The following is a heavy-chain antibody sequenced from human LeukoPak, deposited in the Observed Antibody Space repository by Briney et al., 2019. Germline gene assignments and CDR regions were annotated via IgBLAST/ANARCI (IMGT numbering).Heavy chain of an antibody. CDR2: IKHDGSVE. CDR1: GFTFSGYW. Sequence: PGGSLRLSCAASGFTFSGYWMTWVRQAPGKGLEWVANIKHDGSVENYVDSVKGRFTISRDNAKNSLYLQMNSLRAEDTAVYYCTRGGSYSANWGQGTLVTVSS. D-gene: IGHD1-26*01. CDR3: TRGGSYSAN. V-gene: IGHV3-7*05. J-gene: IGHJ4*02.